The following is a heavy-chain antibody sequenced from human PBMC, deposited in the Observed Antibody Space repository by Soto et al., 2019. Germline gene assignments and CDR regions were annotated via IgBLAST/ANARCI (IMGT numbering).Heavy chain of an antibody. V-gene: IGHV5-51*01. Sequence: GESLKISCKGSGYSFTSYWIGWVRQMPGKGLDWMGIIYPGDSDTRYSPSFQGQVTISADKSISAAYLQWSSLKASDTAMYYCARQVHKEYYYYGMDVWGQGTTVTVSS. J-gene: IGHJ6*02. CDR2: IYPGDSDT. CDR1: GYSFTSYW. CDR3: ARQVHKEYYYYGMDV.